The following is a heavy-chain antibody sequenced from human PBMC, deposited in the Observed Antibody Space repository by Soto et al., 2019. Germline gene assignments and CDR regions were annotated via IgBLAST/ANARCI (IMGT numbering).Heavy chain of an antibody. J-gene: IGHJ2*01. CDR1: GGSISSGDYY. CDR3: ASSFSGIFYRSYWYFDL. V-gene: IGHV4-30-4*01. D-gene: IGHD3-9*01. Sequence: QVQLQESGPGLVKPSQTLSLTCTVSGGSISSGDYYWSWIRQPPGKGLEWIGYIYYSGSTYYNPSLKSRVTISVDTSKNQFSLKLSSVTAADTAVYYCASSFSGIFYRSYWYFDLWGRGTLVTVSS. CDR2: IYYSGST.